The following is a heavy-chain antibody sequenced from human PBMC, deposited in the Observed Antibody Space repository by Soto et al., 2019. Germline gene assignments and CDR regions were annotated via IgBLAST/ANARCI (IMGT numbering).Heavy chain of an antibody. D-gene: IGHD2-21*02. CDR3: ARDLGGVVVTAMFDP. V-gene: IGHV1-18*01. CDR1: GYTFTSYG. Sequence: GASVKVSCKASGYTFTSYGISWVRQAPGQGLEWMGWISAYNGNTNYAQKLQGRVTMTTDTSTSTAYMELRSLRSDDTAVYYCARDLGGVVVTAMFDPWGQGTLVTVSS. CDR2: ISAYNGNT. J-gene: IGHJ5*02.